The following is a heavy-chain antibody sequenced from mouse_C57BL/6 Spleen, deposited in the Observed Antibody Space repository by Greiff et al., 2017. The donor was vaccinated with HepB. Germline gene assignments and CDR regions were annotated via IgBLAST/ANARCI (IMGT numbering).Heavy chain of an antibody. CDR3: ARDDYDEGDY. V-gene: IGHV5-4*01. J-gene: IGHJ4*01. CDR2: ISDGGSYT. D-gene: IGHD2-4*01. Sequence: EVQGVESGGGLVKPGGSLKLSCAASGFTFSSYAMSWVRQTPEKRLEWVATISDGGSYTYYPDNVKGRFTISRDNAKNNLYLQMSHLKSEDTAMYYCARDDYDEGDYWGQGTSVTVSS. CDR1: GFTFSSYA.